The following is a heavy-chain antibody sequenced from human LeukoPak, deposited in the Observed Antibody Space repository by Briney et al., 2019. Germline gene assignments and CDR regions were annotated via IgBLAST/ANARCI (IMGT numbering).Heavy chain of an antibody. J-gene: IGHJ4*02. Sequence: GSLRLSCAASGFTFSSYAMHWVRQAPGKGLEWVAVISYDGSNKYYADSVKGRFTISRDNSKNTLYLQMNSLRAEDTAVYYCARAPTVLVGYCSSSSCQADYWGQGTLVTVSS. CDR1: GFTFSSYA. CDR2: ISYDGSNK. D-gene: IGHD2-2*01. CDR3: ARAPTVLVGYCSSSSCQADY. V-gene: IGHV3-30-3*01.